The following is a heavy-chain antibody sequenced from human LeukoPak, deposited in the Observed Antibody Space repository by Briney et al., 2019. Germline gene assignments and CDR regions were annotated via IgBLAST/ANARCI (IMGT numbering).Heavy chain of an antibody. J-gene: IGHJ6*02. CDR2: INLSGGRS. CDR3: AREDVVLVDAVRYYYYGMDV. CDR1: GCKCISYY. V-gene: IGHV1-46*01. Sequence: ASVKVSCKPSGCKCISYYMHWVRQAPGHGLEWMGIINLSGGRSSYAQKFQSRVTMTRDTSTSIVYMELSSLKSEDTAVYYCAREDVVLVDAVRYYYYGMDVWGQGTTVTVPS. D-gene: IGHD2-8*01.